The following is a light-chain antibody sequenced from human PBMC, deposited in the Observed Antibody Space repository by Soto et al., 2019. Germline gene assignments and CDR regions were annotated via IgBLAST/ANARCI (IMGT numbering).Light chain of an antibody. CDR3: QSYDNSSYV. Sequence: NFMLTQPHSMSESPGKTVTISCTRSSGSIASNYVQWYQQRPGSVPTTVIYEDNQRPSGVPDRFSGSVDSSSNSASLTISVLETEDEADYYCQSYDNSSYVFGTGTKLTVL. CDR1: SGSIASNY. CDR2: EDN. V-gene: IGLV6-57*04. J-gene: IGLJ1*01.